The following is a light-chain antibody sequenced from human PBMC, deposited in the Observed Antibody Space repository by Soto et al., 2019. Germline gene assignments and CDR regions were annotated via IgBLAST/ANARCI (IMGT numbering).Light chain of an antibody. V-gene: IGKV2-28*01. CDR3: MQALQTPKT. J-gene: IGKJ1*01. Sequence: DIVMTQSPLSLPVTPGEPASISCRSRQSLLHRNGYNYVDWYLQKPGQSPQLLIYLGSNRASGVPDRFSGSGSGTDFTLKISRVEAEDVGVYYCMQALQTPKTFGQGTKVEIK. CDR1: QSLLHRNGYNY. CDR2: LGS.